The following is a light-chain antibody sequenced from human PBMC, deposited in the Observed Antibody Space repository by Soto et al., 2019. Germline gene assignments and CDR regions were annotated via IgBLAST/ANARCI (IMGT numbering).Light chain of an antibody. Sequence: AIRMTQSPSSLSASTGDRVTITCRASQGISSYLAWYQQKPGKAPKLLNYAASTLQSGVPSRFSGSGSGTDFTLTISCLQSEDFATYYCQQYYSYPQTFGQGTKLEIK. CDR2: AAS. V-gene: IGKV1-8*01. CDR1: QGISSY. CDR3: QQYYSYPQT. J-gene: IGKJ2*01.